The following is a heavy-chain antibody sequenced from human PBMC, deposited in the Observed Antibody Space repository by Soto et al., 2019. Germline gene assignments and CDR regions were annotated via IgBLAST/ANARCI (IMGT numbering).Heavy chain of an antibody. Sequence: QVQLQQWDAGLLKPSETLSLTCAVYGGSFSGYYWSWNRQPPGKGLEWIGEINHSGSTKYKPSLQSRVTISVDTSKNQFSLKLSSVTAADTAVYYCARGMAVAGHYFDSWGRGTLVTVSS. D-gene: IGHD6-19*01. CDR1: GGSFSGYY. V-gene: IGHV4-34*01. CDR2: INHSGST. J-gene: IGHJ4*02. CDR3: ARGMAVAGHYFDS.